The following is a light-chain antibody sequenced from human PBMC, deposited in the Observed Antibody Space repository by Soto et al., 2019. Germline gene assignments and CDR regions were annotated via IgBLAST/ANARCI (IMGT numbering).Light chain of an antibody. J-gene: IGKJ4*01. CDR3: QWYNSLSPLS. V-gene: IGKV3-15*01. CDR2: GAF. Sequence: EIVMTQSPATLSVSPGETATLSCRASQSVSYNLAWYQQKPGQRPRLLIYGAFTRATGIPARFSGSVSGTEFVLAVSSLQSEDVSFYYCQWYNSLSPLSFGGGTKVEIK. CDR1: QSVSYN.